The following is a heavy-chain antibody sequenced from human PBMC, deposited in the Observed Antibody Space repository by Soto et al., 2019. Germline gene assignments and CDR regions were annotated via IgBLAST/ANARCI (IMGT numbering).Heavy chain of an antibody. CDR2: INPSGGST. Sequence: ASVKVSCKASGYTFTSYYMHWVRQAPGQGLEWMGIINPSGGSTSYAQKFQGRVAMTRDTSTSTVYMELSSLRSEDTAVYYCARDQSGSYFGVYYYYGMDVWGQGTTVTVSS. V-gene: IGHV1-46*01. J-gene: IGHJ6*02. CDR1: GYTFTSYY. D-gene: IGHD1-26*01. CDR3: ARDQSGSYFGVYYYYGMDV.